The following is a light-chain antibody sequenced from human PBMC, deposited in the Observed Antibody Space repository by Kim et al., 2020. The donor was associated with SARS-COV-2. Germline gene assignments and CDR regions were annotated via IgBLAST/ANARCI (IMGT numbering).Light chain of an antibody. J-gene: IGLJ3*02. Sequence: QSVLTQPASVSGSPGQSITISCTGTNSDIGGYNYVSWYQQHPGKAPKLLIYDVTKRPSGVSNRFSGSKSGNTASLTISGLQAEDEADYYCSSYTSSKTWVFGGGTQLTVL. CDR1: NSDIGGYNY. CDR2: DVT. V-gene: IGLV2-14*01. CDR3: SSYTSSKTWV.